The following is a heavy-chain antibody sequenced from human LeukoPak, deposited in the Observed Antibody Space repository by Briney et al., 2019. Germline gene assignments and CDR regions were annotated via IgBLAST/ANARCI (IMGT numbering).Heavy chain of an antibody. CDR3: AADSVVAASYYYYGMDV. J-gene: IGHJ6*02. V-gene: IGHV3-30-3*01. CDR2: ISYDGSNK. Sequence: PGRSLRLSCAASGFTFSSYAMHWVRQAPGKGLEWVAVISYDGSNKYYADSVKGRFTISRDNSKNTLYLQMNSLRSEDTAVYYCAADSVVAASYYYYGMDVWGQGTTVTVSS. D-gene: IGHD2-15*01. CDR1: GFTFSSYA.